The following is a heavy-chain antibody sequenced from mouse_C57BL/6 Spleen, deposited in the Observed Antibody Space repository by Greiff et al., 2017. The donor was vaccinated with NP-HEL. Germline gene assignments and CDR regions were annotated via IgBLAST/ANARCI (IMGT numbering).Heavy chain of an antibody. D-gene: IGHD2-4*01. V-gene: IGHV1-4*01. CDR1: GYTFTSYT. Sequence: QVQLQQSGAELARPGASVKMSCKASGYTFTSYTMHWVKQRPGQGLEWIGYINPSSGYTKYNQKFKDKATLTADKSSSTAYIQLSSLTSEDAAGYYCARSDYDYDPRGMDYWGQGTSVTVSS. CDR3: ARSDYDYDPRGMDY. CDR2: INPSSGYT. J-gene: IGHJ4*01.